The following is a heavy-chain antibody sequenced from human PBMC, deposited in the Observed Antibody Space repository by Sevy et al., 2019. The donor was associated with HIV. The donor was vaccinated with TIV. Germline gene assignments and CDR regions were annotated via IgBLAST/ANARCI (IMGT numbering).Heavy chain of an antibody. J-gene: IGHJ4*02. D-gene: IGHD4-17*01. V-gene: IGHV3-33*03. CDR2: IWYDGSNK. CDR1: AFNFSIYG. Sequence: GGSLRLSCAASAFNFSIYGMHWVRQAPDKGLEWVALIWYDGSNKYYADSVKGRFTISRDNSKSTLYLQMNSLRAEDTAVYYCGTGRDYGNFDYWGQGTLVTVSS. CDR3: GTGRDYGNFDY.